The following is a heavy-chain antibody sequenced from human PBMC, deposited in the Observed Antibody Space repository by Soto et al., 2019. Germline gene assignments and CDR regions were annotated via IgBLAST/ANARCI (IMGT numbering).Heavy chain of an antibody. CDR3: AITYDSSGYSHFDY. CDR1: GGSISSYY. Sequence: SETLSLTCTVSGGSISSYYWSWIRQPPGKGLEWIGYTYYSGSTNYNPSLKGRVTISVDTSKNQFSLKLSSVTAADTAVYYCAITYDSSGYSHFDYWGQGTLVTVSS. D-gene: IGHD3-22*01. CDR2: TYYSGST. V-gene: IGHV4-59*01. J-gene: IGHJ4*02.